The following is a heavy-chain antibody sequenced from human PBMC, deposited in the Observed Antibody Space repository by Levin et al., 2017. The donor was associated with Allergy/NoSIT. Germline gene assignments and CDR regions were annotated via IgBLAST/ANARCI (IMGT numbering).Heavy chain of an antibody. J-gene: IGHJ4*02. CDR2: ISWNSGSN. V-gene: IGHV3-9*01. CDR3: VKDIGSGSARPYFHY. D-gene: IGHD6-6*01. Sequence: GGSLRLSCAASGFIFRDYAMHWVRQAPGKGLEWVSGISWNSGSNDYVDSVKGRFTISRDNARNSLYLEMNSLRTEDTALYYCVKDIGSGSARPYFHYWGQGILVTVSP. CDR1: GFIFRDYA.